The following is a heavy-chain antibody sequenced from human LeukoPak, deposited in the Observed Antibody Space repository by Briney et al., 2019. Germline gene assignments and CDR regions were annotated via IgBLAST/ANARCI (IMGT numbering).Heavy chain of an antibody. D-gene: IGHD3-22*01. CDR2: IYSGGST. Sequence: GGSLRLSCAASGFTVSSNYMNWVRQAPGKGLEWVSVIYSGGSTYYADSVKGRFTTSRDNSKNTVYLQMNSLRAEDTAVYYCARERYYYDSSGYYTTLDDWGQGTLVTVSS. V-gene: IGHV3-66*01. CDR1: GFTVSSNY. CDR3: ARERYYYDSSGYYTTLDD. J-gene: IGHJ4*02.